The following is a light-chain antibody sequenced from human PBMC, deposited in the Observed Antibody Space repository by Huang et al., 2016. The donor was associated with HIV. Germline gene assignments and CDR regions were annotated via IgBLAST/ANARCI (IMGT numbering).Light chain of an antibody. CDR3: LQDYHYPST. CDR1: QDIRND. CDR2: AAF. V-gene: IGKV1-6*01. J-gene: IGKJ2*01. Sequence: AIQMTQSPSSLSASVGDRVTITCRASQDIRNDLAWYQKTPGRVPKLLIEAAFNLQKGVPSRFSGSGSGTDFSLTISDLRPEDFATYYCLQDYHYPSTFGLGTKLELK.